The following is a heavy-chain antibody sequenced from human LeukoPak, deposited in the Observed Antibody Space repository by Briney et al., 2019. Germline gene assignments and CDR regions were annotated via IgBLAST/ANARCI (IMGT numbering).Heavy chain of an antibody. CDR3: ARYDYGTLHDDY. D-gene: IGHD4-17*01. V-gene: IGHV4-34*01. CDR2: IYYSGST. CDR1: GGSFSGYY. Sequence: PSETLSLTCAVYGGSFSGYYWSWIRQPPGKGLEWIGSIYYSGSTYYNPSLKSRVTISVDTSKNQFSLKLSSVTAADTAVYYCARYDYGTLHDDYWGQGTLVTVSS. J-gene: IGHJ4*02.